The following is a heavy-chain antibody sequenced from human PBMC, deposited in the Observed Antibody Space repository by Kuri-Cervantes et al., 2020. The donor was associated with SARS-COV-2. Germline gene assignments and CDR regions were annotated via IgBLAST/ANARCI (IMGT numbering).Heavy chain of an antibody. D-gene: IGHD7-27*01. CDR2: IKSKTDGGTT. CDR3: AKEWPTGDGLGLDS. CDR1: GFTFSNAW. V-gene: IGHV3-15*05. Sequence: GGSLRLSCAASGFTFSNAWMSWVRQAPGKGLEWVGRIKSKTDGGTTDYAAPVKGRFTISRDDSKNTLYLQMNSLRTEDTAFYYCAKEWPTGDGLGLDSWGQGTLVTVSS. J-gene: IGHJ4*02.